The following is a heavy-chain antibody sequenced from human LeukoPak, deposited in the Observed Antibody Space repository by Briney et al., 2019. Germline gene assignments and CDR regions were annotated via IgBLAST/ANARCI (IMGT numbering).Heavy chain of an antibody. J-gene: IGHJ4*02. Sequence: ASVKVSCKASGYTFTSYGISWVRQAPGQGLEWMGWISAYNGNTNYAKKLQGKVTMTTDTSPSTAYMELRSLSSDDTAVYYCARVNPYDLLTGYYTDYWGQGTLVTVSS. CDR2: ISAYNGNT. CDR3: ARVNPYDLLTGYYTDY. D-gene: IGHD3-9*01. CDR1: GYTFTSYG. V-gene: IGHV1-18*01.